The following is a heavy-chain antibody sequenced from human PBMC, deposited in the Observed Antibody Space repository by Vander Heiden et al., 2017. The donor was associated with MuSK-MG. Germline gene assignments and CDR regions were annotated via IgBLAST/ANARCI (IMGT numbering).Heavy chain of an antibody. Sequence: QVQLVQSGAEVKKPGSSVKVSCKASGGTFSSYAISWVRQAPGQGLEWMGGIIPIFGTANYAQKFQGRVTITADESTSTAYMELSSLRSEDTAVYYCATLDVYGDYSKDRAFDIWGQGTMVTVSS. D-gene: IGHD4-17*01. CDR2: IIPIFGTA. CDR3: ATLDVYGDYSKDRAFDI. J-gene: IGHJ3*02. CDR1: GGTFSSYA. V-gene: IGHV1-69*01.